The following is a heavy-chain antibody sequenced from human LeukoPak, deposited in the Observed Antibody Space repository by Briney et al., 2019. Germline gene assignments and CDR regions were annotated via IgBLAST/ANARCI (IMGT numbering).Heavy chain of an antibody. V-gene: IGHV4-34*01. CDR2: INHSGST. Sequence: PSETLSLTCAVYGGSFSGYYWSWIRQPPGKGLEWIGEINHSGSTNYNPSLKSRVTISVDRSKNQFSLKLSSVTAADTAVYYCARARSYGDYALWYFDLWGRGTLVTVSS. D-gene: IGHD4-17*01. CDR3: ARARSYGDYALWYFDL. J-gene: IGHJ2*01. CDR1: GGSFSGYY.